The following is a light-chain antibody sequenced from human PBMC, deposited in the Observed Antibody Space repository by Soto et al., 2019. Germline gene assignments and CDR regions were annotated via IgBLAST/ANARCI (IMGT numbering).Light chain of an antibody. CDR3: QQYGSSPPT. CDR2: GAS. CDR1: QSVSDKF. J-gene: IGKJ1*01. V-gene: IGKV3-20*01. Sequence: EIVLTQSPGTLSLSPGERATLSCRASQSVSDKFLAWYQQKPGQAPRLLIHGASTRATGIPDRFSGSGSGTDFTLTISRLEPEDFAVYYCQQYGSSPPTFGQGTRVEIK.